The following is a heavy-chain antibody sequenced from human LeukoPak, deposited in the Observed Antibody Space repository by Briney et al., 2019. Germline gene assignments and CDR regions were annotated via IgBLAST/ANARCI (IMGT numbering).Heavy chain of an antibody. CDR1: GASISSYY. J-gene: IGHJ4*02. CDR3: ARALSGDPFDY. CDR2: IYYSGST. V-gene: IGHV4-59*01. D-gene: IGHD7-27*01. Sequence: SETLSLTCTVSGASISSYYWSWIRQPPGKGLEWIGYIYYSGSTNYNPSLKSRVTISVDTSKNQFSLKLSSVTAADTAVYFCARALSGDPFDYWGQGTLVTVSS.